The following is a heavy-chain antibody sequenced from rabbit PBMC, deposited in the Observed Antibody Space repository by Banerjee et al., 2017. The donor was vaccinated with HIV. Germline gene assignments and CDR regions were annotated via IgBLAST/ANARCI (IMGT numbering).Heavy chain of an antibody. V-gene: IGHV1S45*01. CDR2: INTSSGNT. D-gene: IGHD1-1*01. J-gene: IGHJ4*01. CDR1: GFSFSNRYV. CDR3: ATSYVGSSGDWYFSL. Sequence: QEQLVESGGGLVQPEGSLTLTCTASGFSFSNRYVMCWVRQAPGKGLEWIACINTSSGNTVYASWAKGRFTISSDNAQNTVELQINSLTTADTATYFCATSYVGSSGDWYFSLWGPGTLVTVS.